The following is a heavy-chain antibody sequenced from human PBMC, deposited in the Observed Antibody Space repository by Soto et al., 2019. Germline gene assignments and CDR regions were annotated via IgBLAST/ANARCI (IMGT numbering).Heavy chain of an antibody. V-gene: IGHV3-7*01. CDR1: GFNFSGHW. Sequence: EVQLVQSGGGLVQPGGSLRLSCEVSGFNFSGHWMSWVRQAPGKGLEWVATIKQDGIEKYYVDSVKGRFTISRDNTKNSLYLQMSSLRADGTAVYYCARESARWLLSFFDYWGQGTVVTVSS. CDR2: IKQDGIEK. CDR3: ARESARWLLSFFDY. J-gene: IGHJ4*02. D-gene: IGHD5-12*01.